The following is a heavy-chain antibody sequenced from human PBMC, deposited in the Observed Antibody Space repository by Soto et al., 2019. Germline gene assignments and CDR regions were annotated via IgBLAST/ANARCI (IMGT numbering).Heavy chain of an antibody. Sequence: PSETLSLTCAVYGGSFSGYYWSWIRQPPGKGLEWIGEINHSGSTNYNPSLKSRVTISVDTSKNQFSLKLSSVTAADTAVYYCARRMYKWNSNWFDPWGQGTLVTVSS. CDR1: GGSFSGYY. V-gene: IGHV4-34*01. CDR3: ARRMYKWNSNWFDP. D-gene: IGHD1-7*01. CDR2: INHSGST. J-gene: IGHJ5*02.